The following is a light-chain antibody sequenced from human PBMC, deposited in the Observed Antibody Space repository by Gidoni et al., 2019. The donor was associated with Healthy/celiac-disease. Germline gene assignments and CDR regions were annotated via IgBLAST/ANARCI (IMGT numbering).Light chain of an antibody. CDR2: AAS. CDR1: QGISSY. CDR3: QQYYSYPAIT. Sequence: AIRITQSPSSLSASTGDRVTITCRASQGISSYLAWYQQKPGKAPKLLIYAASTLQSGVPSRFSGSGSGTDFTLTISGLQSEDFATYYCQQYYSYPAITFGQGTRLEIK. V-gene: IGKV1-8*01. J-gene: IGKJ5*01.